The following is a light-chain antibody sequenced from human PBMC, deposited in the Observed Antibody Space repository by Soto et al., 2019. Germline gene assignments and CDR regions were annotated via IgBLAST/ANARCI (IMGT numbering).Light chain of an antibody. CDR1: QSVSRN. V-gene: IGKV3-15*01. CDR2: GAS. CDR3: QQYNNWPALT. J-gene: IGKJ4*01. Sequence: EIVMTQSPATLSVSPGERATLSCRASQSVSRNLAWYQQKPGQAPRLLIYGASTRATGIPASFSGSGSGTEFTLTFSSLQSEDPAFYYYQQYNNWPALTFGGRTKVEI.